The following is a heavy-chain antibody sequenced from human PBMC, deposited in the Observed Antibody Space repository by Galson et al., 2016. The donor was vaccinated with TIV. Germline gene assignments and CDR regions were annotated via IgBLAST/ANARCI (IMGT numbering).Heavy chain of an antibody. CDR2: ISASGGNT. CDR1: GFTFSSWP. CDR3: AKSFQYFYDNSGYFPYGFHI. J-gene: IGHJ3*02. V-gene: IGHV3-23*01. D-gene: IGHD3-22*01. Sequence: SLRLSCAASGFTFSSWPMSWVRRAPGKGLEWVSAISASGGNTFYADSVKGRFTISRDNSKKTLYLQMESLRAEDTAVYYCAKSFQYFYDNSGYFPYGFHIWGRGTMVTVSS.